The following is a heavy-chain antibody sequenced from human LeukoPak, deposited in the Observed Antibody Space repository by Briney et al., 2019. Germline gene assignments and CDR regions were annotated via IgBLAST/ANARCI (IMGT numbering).Heavy chain of an antibody. Sequence: ASVTVSCKASGYTFTSYGISWVRQAPGQGLEWMGWINPNSGGTKYAQKFQGRVTMTRDTSISTAYMELSRLRSDDTAVYCCARDFSKPDDYWGQGTLVTVSS. CDR3: ARDFSKPDDY. CDR2: INPNSGGT. CDR1: GYTFTSYG. V-gene: IGHV1-2*02. J-gene: IGHJ4*02. D-gene: IGHD6-13*01.